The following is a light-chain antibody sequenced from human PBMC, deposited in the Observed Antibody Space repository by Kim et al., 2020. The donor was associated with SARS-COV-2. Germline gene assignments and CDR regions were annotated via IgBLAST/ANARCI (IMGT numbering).Light chain of an antibody. CDR1: QSVTSNY. Sequence: EIVLTRSPGTLSLSPGERATLSCRASQSVTSNYLAWYQQKPGQAPRLLIYGASSGATGIPDRFSGSGSGTDFTLTISRLEPEDFAVYYCQQYGSSPTFGQGTKVDIK. CDR2: GAS. J-gene: IGKJ1*01. CDR3: QQYGSSPT. V-gene: IGKV3-20*01.